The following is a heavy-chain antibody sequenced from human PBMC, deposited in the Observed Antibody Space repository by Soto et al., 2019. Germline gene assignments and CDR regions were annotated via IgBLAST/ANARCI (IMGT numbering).Heavy chain of an antibody. V-gene: IGHV4-59*01. D-gene: IGHD6-13*01. CDR3: ARVAQISSSWSDYYYYYGMDV. J-gene: IGHJ6*02. CDR1: GGSISSYY. Sequence: SETLSLTCTVSGGSISSYYWSWIRQPPWKGLEWIGYIYYSGSTNYNPSLKSRVTISVDTSKDQFSLKLSSVTAADTAVYYCARVAQISSSWSDYYYYYGMDVWGQGTTVTVSS. CDR2: IYYSGST.